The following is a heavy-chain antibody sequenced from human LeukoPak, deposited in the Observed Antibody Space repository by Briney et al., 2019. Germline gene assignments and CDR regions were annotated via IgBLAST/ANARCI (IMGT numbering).Heavy chain of an antibody. Sequence: GGSLRLSCAASGFTSGFAFSDYYMSWVRQAPGKGLEWVSYITGGVTTMYYADSVKGRFTISSDNAKSTLYLQMNSLRAEDTAVYYCARSKFYDSSGFTYWGQGTLVTVSS. J-gene: IGHJ4*02. CDR3: ARSKFYDSSGFTY. CDR1: GFAFSDYY. CDR2: ITGGVTTM. D-gene: IGHD3-22*01. V-gene: IGHV3-11*04.